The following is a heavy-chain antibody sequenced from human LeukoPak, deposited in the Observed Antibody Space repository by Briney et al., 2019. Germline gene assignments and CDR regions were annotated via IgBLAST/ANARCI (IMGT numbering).Heavy chain of an antibody. CDR2: IIPIFGTA. D-gene: IGHD4-17*01. Sequence: GASVKVSCKASGGTFSSCAISWVRQAPGQGLEWMGRIIPIFGTANYAQKFQGRVTITTDESTSTAYMELSSLRSEDTAVYYCARDDGECLFDYWGQGTLVTVSS. CDR3: ARDDGECLFDY. J-gene: IGHJ4*02. V-gene: IGHV1-69*05. CDR1: GGTFSSCA.